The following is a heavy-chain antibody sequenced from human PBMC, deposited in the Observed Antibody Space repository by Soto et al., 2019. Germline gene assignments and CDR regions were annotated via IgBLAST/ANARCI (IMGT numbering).Heavy chain of an antibody. CDR3: METLNSMDC. Sequence: EVQLVESGGGLVLPGGSLRLSCAASGFTFSDSHIHWVRQASGKGLEWIGHIKTKTDSYGTDYAASVRGRFTISRDDSKNTAYLQMASLKTEDTAVYYCMETLNSMDCWGQGTTVTVSS. J-gene: IGHJ6*02. CDR2: IKTKTDSYGT. V-gene: IGHV3-73*01. CDR1: GFTFSDSH. D-gene: IGHD1-1*01.